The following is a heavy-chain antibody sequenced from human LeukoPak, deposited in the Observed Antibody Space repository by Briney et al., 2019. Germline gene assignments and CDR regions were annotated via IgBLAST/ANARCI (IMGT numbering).Heavy chain of an antibody. CDR2: IYYSGST. J-gene: IGHJ4*02. V-gene: IGHV4-59*12. D-gene: IGHD6-13*01. CDR1: GGSISSYY. CDR3: ASGIAAAGGFDY. Sequence: ASETLSLTCTVSGGSISSYYWSWIRQPPGGGLEWIGYIYYSGSTYYNPSLKSRVTISVDTSKNQFSLKLSSVTAADTAVYYCASGIAAAGGFDYWGQGTLVTVSS.